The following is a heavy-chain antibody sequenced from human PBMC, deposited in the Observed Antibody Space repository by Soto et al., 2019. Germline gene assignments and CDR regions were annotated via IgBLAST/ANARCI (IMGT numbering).Heavy chain of an antibody. Sequence: GGSLRLSCAASGFTFSTYDMTWVRQAPGKGLEWVSIISSSGDGTYYVDSVKGRFTISRDNSRTTLNLQMNSLRAEDTAASDCAKNGDFWSWGMDVWGQGTTVTVSS. CDR1: GFTFSTYD. D-gene: IGHD3-3*01. CDR3: AKNGDFWSWGMDV. V-gene: IGHV3-23*01. CDR2: ISSSGDGT. J-gene: IGHJ6*02.